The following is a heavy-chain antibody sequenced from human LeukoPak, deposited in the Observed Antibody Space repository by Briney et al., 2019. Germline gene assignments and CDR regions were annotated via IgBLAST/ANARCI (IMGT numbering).Heavy chain of an antibody. V-gene: IGHV3-23*01. D-gene: IGHD2-2*01. J-gene: IGHJ4*02. CDR2: ISGSGGST. CDR3: AKDVVPAAMGNPYFDY. Sequence: GGSLRLSCAASGFTFSSYAMSWVRQAPGKGLEWVSAISGSGGSTYYADSVKGRFTISRDNSKNTLYLQMNSLRAEDTAVYYCAKDVVPAAMGNPYFDYWGQGTLVTVSS. CDR1: GFTFSSYA.